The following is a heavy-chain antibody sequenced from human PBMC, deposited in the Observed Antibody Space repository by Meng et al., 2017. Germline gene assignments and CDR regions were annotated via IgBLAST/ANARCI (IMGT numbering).Heavy chain of an antibody. CDR2: ISSSGSTI. D-gene: IGHD1-26*01. J-gene: IGHJ4*02. CDR1: GFTFSDYY. CDR3: ARASHVGATYY. Sequence: GESLKISCAASGFTFSDYYMSWIRQAPGKGLEWVSYISSSGSTIYYADSVKGRFTISRDNAKSSLYLQMNSLRAEDTAVYYCARASHVGATYYWGQGTLVTVSS. V-gene: IGHV3-11*01.